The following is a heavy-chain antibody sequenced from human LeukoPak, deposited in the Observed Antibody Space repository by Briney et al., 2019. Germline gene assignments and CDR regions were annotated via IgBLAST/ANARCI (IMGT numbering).Heavy chain of an antibody. J-gene: IGHJ6*02. D-gene: IGHD2-2*01. V-gene: IGHV3-30-3*01. Sequence: GGSLRLSCAASGFTFSSYAMHWVRQAPGKGLEWVAVISYDGSNKYYADSAKGRFTISRDNSKNTPYLQMNSLRAEDTAVYYCARGYCSSTSCSLGSLYYYYYGMDVWGQGTTVTVSS. CDR2: ISYDGSNK. CDR3: ARGYCSSTSCSLGSLYYYYYGMDV. CDR1: GFTFSSYA.